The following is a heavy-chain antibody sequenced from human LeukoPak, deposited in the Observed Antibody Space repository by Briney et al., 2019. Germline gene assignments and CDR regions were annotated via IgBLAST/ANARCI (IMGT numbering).Heavy chain of an antibody. CDR3: ARDLRGEDDGDYYYYYGMDV. V-gene: IGHV4-61*01. D-gene: IGHD4-17*01. CDR1: GGSISSSSYY. J-gene: IGHJ6*02. Sequence: TSETLSLTCTVSGGSISSSSYYWGWIRQPPGKGLEWIGYIYYSGSTNYNPSLKSRVTISVDTSKNQFSLKLSSVTAADTAVYYCARDLRGEDDGDYYYYYGMDVWGQGTTVTVSS. CDR2: IYYSGST.